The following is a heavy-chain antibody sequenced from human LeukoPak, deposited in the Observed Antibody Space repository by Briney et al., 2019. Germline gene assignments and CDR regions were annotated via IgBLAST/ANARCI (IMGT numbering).Heavy chain of an antibody. CDR3: ARDITWFDP. CDR2: IYYSGST. Sequence: KPSETLSLTCTVSGGSMSSYYGSWIRQPPGKGLEGRGNIYYSGSTNYNASLKRRVTISVDTSKNQFSLKLSSVTAADTAVYYCARDITWFDPWGQGTLVTVSS. J-gene: IGHJ5*02. D-gene: IGHD3-10*01. CDR1: GGSMSSYY. V-gene: IGHV4-59*01.